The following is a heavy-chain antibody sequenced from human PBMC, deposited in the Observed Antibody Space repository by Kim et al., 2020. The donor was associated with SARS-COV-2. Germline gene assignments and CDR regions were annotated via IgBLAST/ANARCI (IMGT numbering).Heavy chain of an antibody. CDR1: GYTLTELS. J-gene: IGHJ5*02. V-gene: IGHV1-24*01. Sequence: ASVKVSCKASGYTLTELSMHWVRQAPGQGLEWMGGFDPDDGDTIYAQKLQGRVTMTADTSTDTAYMELSSLRSEDTAVYYCATRGTRHWFDPCGQGTLGTLSS. CDR2: FDPDDGDT. D-gene: IGHD1-7*01. CDR3: ATRGTRHWFDP.